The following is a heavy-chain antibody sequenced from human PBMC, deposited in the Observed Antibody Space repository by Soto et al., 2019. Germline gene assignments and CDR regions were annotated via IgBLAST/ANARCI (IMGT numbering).Heavy chain of an antibody. CDR2: IKQDGSEK. Sequence: PGGSLRLSCAASGFTFSSYWMSWVRQAPGKGLEWVGNIKQDGSEKYYVDSVKGRFTISRDNAKNSLYVQMNSLRAEDTAVYYCARVVADRGYFDWLLYYYYGMDVWGQGTTVTVSS. D-gene: IGHD3-9*01. V-gene: IGHV3-7*01. CDR1: GFTFSSYW. J-gene: IGHJ6*02. CDR3: ARVVADRGYFDWLLYYYYGMDV.